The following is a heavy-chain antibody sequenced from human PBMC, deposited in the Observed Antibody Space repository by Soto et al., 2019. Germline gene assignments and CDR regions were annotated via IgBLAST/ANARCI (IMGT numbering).Heavy chain of an antibody. Sequence: SETLSLTCAVSGGSISSGGYSWSWIRQPPGKGLEWIGYIYRSGSTYYNPSLKSRVTISLDGAKNQFSLKMTSVTAAATGLYYCAAMPYYYYGLDVWGQGTTVTVSS. V-gene: IGHV4-30-2*01. CDR3: AAMPYYYYGLDV. J-gene: IGHJ6*02. D-gene: IGHD3-10*01. CDR1: GGSISSGGYS. CDR2: IYRSGST.